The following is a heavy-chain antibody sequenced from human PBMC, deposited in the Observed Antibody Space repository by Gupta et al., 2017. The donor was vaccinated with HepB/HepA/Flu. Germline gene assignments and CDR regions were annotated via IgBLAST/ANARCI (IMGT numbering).Heavy chain of an antibody. CDR1: GFTMGSKA. V-gene: IGHV3-23*01. D-gene: IGHD3-3*01. CDR3: AKDLHAWSAMDV. CDR2: IGSDMNT. J-gene: IGHJ6*03. Sequence: EVPLLESVGGLVQPGGSLRLSCAASGFTMGSKAMSGVRQARGKGVEWVSGIGSDMNTHYGDSVKGRFTISRDNSKNTLYLQMNSLRAEDTAVYYCAKDLHAWSAMDVWGKGTTVTVSS.